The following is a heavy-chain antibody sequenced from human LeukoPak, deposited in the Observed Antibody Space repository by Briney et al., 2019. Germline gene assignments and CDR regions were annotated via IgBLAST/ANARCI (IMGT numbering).Heavy chain of an antibody. V-gene: IGHV3-33*08. CDR2: IWYDGSNK. D-gene: IGHD5-18*01. J-gene: IGHJ4*02. CDR3: ARDVSYSYIDY. CDR1: GFTFSSYW. Sequence: GGSLRLSCAASGFTFSSYWMSWVRQAPGKGLEWVAVIWYDGSNKYYADSVKGRFTISRDNSKNTLYLQMNSLRAEDTAVYYCARDVSYSYIDYWGQGTLVTVSS.